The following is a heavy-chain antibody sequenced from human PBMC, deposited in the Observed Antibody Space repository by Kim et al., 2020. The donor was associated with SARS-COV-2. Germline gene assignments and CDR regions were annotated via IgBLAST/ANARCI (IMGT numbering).Heavy chain of an antibody. V-gene: IGHV3-23*03. J-gene: IGHJ3*02. Sequence: GGSLRLSCAASGFTFSSYAMSWVRQAPGKGLEWVSVIYSGGSSTYYADSAKGRFTISRDNSKNTLYLQMNSLRAEDTAVYYCAREVPLESGAFDIWGQGTMVTVSS. D-gene: IGHD6-25*01. CDR1: GFTFSSYA. CDR3: AREVPLESGAFDI. CDR2: IYSGGSST.